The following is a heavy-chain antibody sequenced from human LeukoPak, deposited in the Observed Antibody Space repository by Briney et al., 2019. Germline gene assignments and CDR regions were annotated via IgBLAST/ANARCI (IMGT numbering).Heavy chain of an antibody. Sequence: GGSLRLSCAASGFTFSRYWMSWVRQAPGKGLEWVTNIKQDGSEKYYVDSVKGRFTISRDNAKNSLYLQMNSLRAEDTAVYYCARDGWSPDYWGQGTLVTVSS. V-gene: IGHV3-7*01. CDR1: GFTFSRYW. CDR2: IKQDGSEK. J-gene: IGHJ4*02. CDR3: ARDGWSPDY.